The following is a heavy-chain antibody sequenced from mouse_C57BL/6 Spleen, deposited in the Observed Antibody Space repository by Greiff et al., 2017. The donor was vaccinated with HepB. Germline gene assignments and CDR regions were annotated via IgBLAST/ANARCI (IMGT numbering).Heavy chain of an antibody. CDR3: ASEDSYGSSYEAMDY. D-gene: IGHD1-1*01. Sequence: EVQLQQSGPELVKPGDSVKISCKASGYSFTGYFMNWVMQSHGKSLEWIGRINPYNGDTFYNQKFKGKATLTVDKSSSTAHMEIRSLTSEDSAVYYCASEDSYGSSYEAMDYWGQGTSVTVSS. CDR2: INPYNGDT. J-gene: IGHJ4*01. V-gene: IGHV1-20*01. CDR1: GYSFTGYF.